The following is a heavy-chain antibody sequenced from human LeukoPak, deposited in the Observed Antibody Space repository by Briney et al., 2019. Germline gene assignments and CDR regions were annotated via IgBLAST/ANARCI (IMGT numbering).Heavy chain of an antibody. V-gene: IGHV3-21*01. Sequence: GGSLRLSCAASGFTFSSYSMNWVRQAPGKGLEWVSSISSSSSYIYYADSVKGRFTISRDNAKNSLYLQRNSLRAEDTAVYYCASDPGLYCSSTSCYPYWGQGTLVTVSS. CDR2: ISSSSSYI. D-gene: IGHD2-2*01. CDR1: GFTFSSYS. J-gene: IGHJ4*02. CDR3: ASDPGLYCSSTSCYPY.